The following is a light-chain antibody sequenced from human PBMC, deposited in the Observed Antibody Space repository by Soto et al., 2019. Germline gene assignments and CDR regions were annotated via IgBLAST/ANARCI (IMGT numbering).Light chain of an antibody. CDR2: GVS. J-gene: IGKJ4*01. CDR3: QQYSDWPLT. Sequence: EIVLTQSPATLSLSPGETATLSCRASQSVRSHLAWFQQKPGQAPRLPMYGVSTRATGMPARFSGSGSGTEFTLIISSLQSEDIADYYCQQYSDWPLTFGGGTKVDIK. CDR1: QSVRSH. V-gene: IGKV3D-15*01.